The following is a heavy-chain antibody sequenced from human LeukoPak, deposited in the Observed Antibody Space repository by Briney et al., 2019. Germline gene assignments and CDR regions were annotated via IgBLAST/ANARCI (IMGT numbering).Heavy chain of an antibody. D-gene: IGHD2-15*01. CDR3: ARVPRYCSGGSCYRWFDP. V-gene: IGHV1-2*02. Sequence: ASVKVSCKASGYTFTGYYMHWVRQAPGQGLEWMGWINPNSGGTNYAQKFQGRVTMTRDTSISTAYMELSRLRSDDTAVYYCARVPRYCSGGSCYRWFDPWGQGTLVTVSS. CDR2: INPNSGGT. J-gene: IGHJ5*02. CDR1: GYTFTGYY.